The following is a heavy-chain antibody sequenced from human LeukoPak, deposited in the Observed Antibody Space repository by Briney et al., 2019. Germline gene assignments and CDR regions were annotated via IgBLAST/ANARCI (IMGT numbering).Heavy chain of an antibody. J-gene: IGHJ5*02. CDR1: GFTFSSYW. D-gene: IGHD2-2*01. V-gene: IGHV3-30*02. CDR2: IRYDGSNK. CDR3: AKDGGYCSSTSCPEERDWFDP. Sequence: GGSLRLSCAASGFTFSSYWMSWVRQAPGKGLEWVAFIRYDGSNKYYADSVKGRFTISRDNSKNTLYLQMNSLRAEDTAVYYCAKDGGYCSSTSCPEERDWFDPWGQGTLVTVSS.